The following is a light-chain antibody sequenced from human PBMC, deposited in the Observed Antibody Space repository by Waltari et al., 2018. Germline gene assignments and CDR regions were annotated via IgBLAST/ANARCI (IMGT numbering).Light chain of an antibody. V-gene: IGKV1-39*01. Sequence: DIQMTQSPSSLSASVGDRVTITCRASQSISSHLNWYQQTPGQAPKLLIYAATRLQSRFSGSGSGTEFTLTISSLQPEDFATYYCQQSYSTLWTFGQGTKVEIK. CDR3: QQSYSTLWT. CDR1: QSISSH. J-gene: IGKJ1*01. CDR2: AAT.